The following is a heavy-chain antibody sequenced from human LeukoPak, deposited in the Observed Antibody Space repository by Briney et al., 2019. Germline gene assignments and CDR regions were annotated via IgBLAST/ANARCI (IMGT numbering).Heavy chain of an antibody. J-gene: IGHJ3*02. Sequence: PGGSLRLSCAASGLTLSSYAMSWVRQGPGKGLEWVSAISVSGHTYHADSVKGRFTISRDSSKNTLYLQMNSLRAGDAAVYYCAKCGRDGYNCPSHDIWGQGTMVTVSS. V-gene: IGHV3-23*01. CDR1: GLTLSSYA. D-gene: IGHD5-24*01. CDR2: ISVSGHT. CDR3: AKCGRDGYNCPSHDI.